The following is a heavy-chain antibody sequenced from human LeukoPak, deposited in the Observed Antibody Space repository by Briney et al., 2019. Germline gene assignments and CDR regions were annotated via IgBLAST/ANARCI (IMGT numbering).Heavy chain of an antibody. CDR3: ARESITMVRGVKSYYYYYYMDV. V-gene: IGHV3-23*01. D-gene: IGHD3-10*01. CDR1: GFTFSSRG. J-gene: IGHJ6*03. Sequence: PGGSLRLSCAASGFTFSSRGMNWVRQAPGKGLEWVSGITGSGGNRYYADSVKGRFTISRDNSKNTLYLQMNSLRAEDTAVYYCARESITMVRGVKSYYYYYYMDVWGKGTTVTVSS. CDR2: ITGSGGNR.